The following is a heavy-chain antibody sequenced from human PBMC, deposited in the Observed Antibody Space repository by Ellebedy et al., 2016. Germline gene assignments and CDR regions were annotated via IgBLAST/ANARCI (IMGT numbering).Heavy chain of an antibody. D-gene: IGHD3-10*01. CDR1: GFTFSSFN. V-gene: IGHV3-48*04. CDR3: ARGSGYSDY. Sequence: GESLKISCGASGFTFSSFNMNWVRQAPGKGLEWVSYISSSSSSMFYADSVKGRFTISRDNAKNSLYLQMDSLRAEDTAVYYCARGSGYSDYWGQGTLVTVSS. CDR2: ISSSSSSM. J-gene: IGHJ4*02.